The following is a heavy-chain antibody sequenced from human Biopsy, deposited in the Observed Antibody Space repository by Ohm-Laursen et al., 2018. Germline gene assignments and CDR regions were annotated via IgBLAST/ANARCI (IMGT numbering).Heavy chain of an antibody. V-gene: IGHV1-18*01. J-gene: IGHJ4*02. CDR1: GYTLAGFG. D-gene: IGHD5-24*01. CDR2: ISANSGNT. CDR3: ARGMAMAVTLYYFDY. Sequence: ASVKVSCKTSGYTLAGFGVGWVRQAPGQGLEWKGWISANSGNTNYAQKFQGRVTMTADTSTSTAYMELRSLTSDDTAIYYCARGMAMAVTLYYFDYWGQGSLLTVSS.